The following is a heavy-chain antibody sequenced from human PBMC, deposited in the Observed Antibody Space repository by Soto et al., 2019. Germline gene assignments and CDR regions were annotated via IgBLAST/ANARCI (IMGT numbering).Heavy chain of an antibody. D-gene: IGHD1-7*01. J-gene: IGHJ6*02. CDR3: AREGLTGTMGDYYYYYGMDV. CDR1: GGSISSYY. V-gene: IGHV4-59*13. CDR2: IYYSGST. Sequence: PSETLSLTCTVSGGSISSYYWGWIRQPPGKGLEWIGYIYYSGSTNYNPSLKSRVTISVDTSKNQFSLKLSSVTAADTAVYYCAREGLTGTMGDYYYYYGMDVWGQGTTVTVSS.